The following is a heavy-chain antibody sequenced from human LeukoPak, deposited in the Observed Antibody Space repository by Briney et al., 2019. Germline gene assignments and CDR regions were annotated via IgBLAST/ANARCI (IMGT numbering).Heavy chain of an antibody. J-gene: IGHJ4*02. V-gene: IGHV1-2*02. Sequence: GASVKVSCKASGYTFSSYAMHWVRPAPGQGLEWMGWITPGGGTNYPQKFQGRVAIAWDTSITPAFLDLSRLTSDDTAVYYCARDRYGDGFAHFDYWGQGALVTVSS. CDR3: ARDRYGDGFAHFDY. CDR1: GYTFSSYA. CDR2: ITPGGGT. D-gene: IGHD5-24*01.